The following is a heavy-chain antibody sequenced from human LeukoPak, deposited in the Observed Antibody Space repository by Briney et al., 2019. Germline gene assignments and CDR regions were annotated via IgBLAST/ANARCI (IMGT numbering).Heavy chain of an antibody. CDR1: GFSFSNYA. J-gene: IGHJ4*02. CDR2: ISSSSSTI. CDR3: ARDLYGVGATITSVDNY. V-gene: IGHV3-48*01. Sequence: PGGSLRLSCAASGFSFSNYAMNWVRQAPGKGLEWVSFISSSSSTIYYADSVKGRFTISRDNAKNSLYLQMNSLRAEDTAVYYCARDLYGVGATITSVDNYWGQGTLVTVSS. D-gene: IGHD1-26*01.